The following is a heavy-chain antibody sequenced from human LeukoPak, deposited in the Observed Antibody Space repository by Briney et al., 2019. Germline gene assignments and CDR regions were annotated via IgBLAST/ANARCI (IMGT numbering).Heavy chain of an antibody. D-gene: IGHD3-3*01. V-gene: IGHV3-23*01. CDR2: ISGSGGST. Sequence: GGSLRLSCAASGFTFGSCAMSWVRQAPGKGLEWVSAISGSGGSTYYADSVKGRFTISRDNSKNTLYLQMNSLRAEDTAVYYCAKGRIRFDYYYGMDVWGQGTTVTVSS. CDR3: AKGRIRFDYYYGMDV. J-gene: IGHJ6*02. CDR1: GFTFGSCA.